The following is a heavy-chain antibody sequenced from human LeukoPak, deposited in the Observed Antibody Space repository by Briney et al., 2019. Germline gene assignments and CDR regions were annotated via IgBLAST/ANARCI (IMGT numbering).Heavy chain of an antibody. CDR3: AKEGPRYCSGGSCYQGTYNWFDP. J-gene: IGHJ5*02. D-gene: IGHD2-15*01. CDR2: ISSSGSTI. V-gene: IGHV3-48*03. CDR1: GFTFSSYE. Sequence: PGGSLRLSCAASGFTFSSYEMNWVRQAPGKGLEWVSYISSSGSTIYYADSVKGRFTISRDNSKNTLYLQMNSLRAEDTAVYYCAKEGPRYCSGGSCYQGTYNWFDPWGQGTLVTVSS.